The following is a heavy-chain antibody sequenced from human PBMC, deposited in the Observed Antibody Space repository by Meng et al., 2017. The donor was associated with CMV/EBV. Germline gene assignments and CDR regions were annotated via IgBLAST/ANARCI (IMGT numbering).Heavy chain of an antibody. Sequence: GGSLRLSCAASGFTFDDYAKHWVRQAPGKGLEWVSGISWNSGSIGYADSVKGRFTISRDNAKNSLYLQMNSLRAEDMALYYCAKDMIVGGMDVWGQGTTVTVSS. J-gene: IGHJ6*02. CDR3: AKDMIVGGMDV. V-gene: IGHV3-9*03. D-gene: IGHD3-22*01. CDR2: ISWNSGSI. CDR1: GFTFDDYA.